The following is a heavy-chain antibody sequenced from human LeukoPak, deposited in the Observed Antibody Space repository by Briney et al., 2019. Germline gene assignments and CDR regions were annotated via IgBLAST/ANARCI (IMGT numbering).Heavy chain of an antibody. CDR2: ITLYSDTT. CDR1: GGSISSGDHY. J-gene: IGHJ4*02. CDR3: ARGFGYDFADY. D-gene: IGHD2-2*01. V-gene: IGHV4-30-4*01. Sequence: ASETLSLTCSVSGGSISSGDHYWTWIRQPPGGGLEWIGFITLYSDTTSYNPSLKSRLMISIDTSKNQFSLTLTSVTAADTAVYFCARGFGYDFADYWGQGILVTVSS.